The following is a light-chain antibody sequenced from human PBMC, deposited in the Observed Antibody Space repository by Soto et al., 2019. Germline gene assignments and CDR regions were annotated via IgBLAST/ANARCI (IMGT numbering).Light chain of an antibody. Sequence: LQMTQFPSTLSASVGDRVTITCRASQTTNTWLAWYQQKPGTAPKLLIYDASSLEGGVPSRFSASGSGTEFTLTISSLQPDDLATYYCQQYISYPYTFGQGTK. V-gene: IGKV1-5*01. CDR2: DAS. CDR3: QQYISYPYT. J-gene: IGKJ2*01. CDR1: QTTNTW.